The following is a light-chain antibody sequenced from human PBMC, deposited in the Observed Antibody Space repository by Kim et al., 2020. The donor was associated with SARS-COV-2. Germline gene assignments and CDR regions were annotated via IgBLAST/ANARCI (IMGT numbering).Light chain of an antibody. CDR3: QSYDNDLIGSGV. CDR2: GNT. J-gene: IGLJ3*02. Sequence: QSVLTQPPSVSGAPGQRVTISCTGTNSNIGAGYDVHWYQHLPGTAPKLLIYGNTNRPSGVPDRFSGSRSGTSASQAISGLQPADEATYYCQSYDNDLIGSGVFGGGTQLTVL. CDR1: NSNIGAGYD. V-gene: IGLV1-40*01.